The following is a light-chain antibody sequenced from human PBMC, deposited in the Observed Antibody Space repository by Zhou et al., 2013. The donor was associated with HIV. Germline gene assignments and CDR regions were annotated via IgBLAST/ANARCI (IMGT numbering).Light chain of an antibody. CDR1: QTISNY. Sequence: IQMTQSPSSLSASAGDRVTITCRASQTISNYLNWYQQKPGKAPKLLIYKASNLQSGVPSRFSGSGSGTDFTLTINCLQSEDFATYYCQHYYSYPWTFGQGTKVET. J-gene: IGKJ1*01. CDR3: QHYYSYPWT. V-gene: IGKV1-6*02. CDR2: KAS.